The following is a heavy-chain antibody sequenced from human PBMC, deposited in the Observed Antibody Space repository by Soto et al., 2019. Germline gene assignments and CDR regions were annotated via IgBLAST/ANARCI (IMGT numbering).Heavy chain of an antibody. CDR2: INPAGGTT. CDR1: GYSFTNYF. CDR3: ARDRTFDL. J-gene: IGHJ4*02. V-gene: IGHV1-46*04. D-gene: IGHD3-9*01. Sequence: QVQLVQSGAEVKKPGASVKVSCQASGYSFTNYFIQWIRQGPGQDLEWVGLINPAGGTTSFAPKLRGRATMTRATSTRTVFMELTSRRSDETGVYFGARDRTFDLWGQGTLVTDS.